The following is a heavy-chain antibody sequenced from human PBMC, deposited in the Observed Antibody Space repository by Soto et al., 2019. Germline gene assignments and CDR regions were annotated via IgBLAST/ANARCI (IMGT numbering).Heavy chain of an antibody. J-gene: IGHJ3*02. CDR2: ISSSSSYI. V-gene: IGHV3-21*01. CDR1: GFTFSSYS. Sequence: GGSLGLSCSASGFTFSSYSMNWVRQAPGKGLEWVSSISSSSSYIYYADSVKGRFTISRDNAKNSLYLQMNNLRAEDTAVYYCARDWLPNDAFDIWGQGTMVTVSS. CDR3: ARDWLPNDAFDI. D-gene: IGHD3-9*01.